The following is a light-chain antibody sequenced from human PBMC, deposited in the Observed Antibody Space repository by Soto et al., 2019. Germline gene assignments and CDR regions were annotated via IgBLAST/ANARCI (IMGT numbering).Light chain of an antibody. CDR2: EVS. CDR1: SSDIGGYNY. CDR3: SSYTSSSPPV. Sequence: QSALTQPASVSGSPGQSITISCTGTSSDIGGYNYVSWYQHHPGKAPKLMIYEVSNRPSGVSNRFSGSKSGNTASLTISGLQADDEADYYCSSYTSSSPPVFGGGTKLTVL. J-gene: IGLJ2*01. V-gene: IGLV2-14*01.